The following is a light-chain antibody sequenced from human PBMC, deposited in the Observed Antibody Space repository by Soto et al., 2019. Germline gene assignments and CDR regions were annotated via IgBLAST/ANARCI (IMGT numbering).Light chain of an antibody. CDR1: QSIGSY. J-gene: IGKJ2*01. CDR3: QQSFSTPYT. V-gene: IGKV1-39*01. CDR2: ASS. Sequence: DIQMTQSPSSLSASVGDRVTVICRASQSIGSYLNWYRQKAGKAPELLISASSTLQSGVPSRFIGSGSGTDFTLTISTLQPEDFATYYCQQSFSTPYTFGRGTKLEIK.